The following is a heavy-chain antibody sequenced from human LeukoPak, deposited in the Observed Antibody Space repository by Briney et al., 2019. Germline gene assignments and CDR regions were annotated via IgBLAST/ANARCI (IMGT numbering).Heavy chain of an antibody. CDR2: TYYRSTWYN. D-gene: IGHD2-2*01. V-gene: IGHV6-1*01. CDR3: ARRLTQYDCFDP. CDR1: GDSVSSNSVT. Sequence: SQTLSLTCAISGDSVSSNSVTWNWIRQSPSRGLGWLGRTYYRSTWYNDNAVSVRGRITVNPDTSKNQFSLHLNSVTPEDTAVYYCARRLTQYDCFDPWGQGILVTVSS. J-gene: IGHJ5*02.